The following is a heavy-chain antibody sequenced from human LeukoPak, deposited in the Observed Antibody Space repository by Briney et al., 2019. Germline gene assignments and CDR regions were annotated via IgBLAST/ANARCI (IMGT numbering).Heavy chain of an antibody. Sequence: NPSETLSLTCTVSGGSISSYYWSWTRQPPGKGLEWIGYIYYSGSTNYKPSLKSRVTISVETSKNQFSLKLRSVTAADTAVYYCARVTGYMIEDYFDYWGQGTLVTVSS. CDR3: ARVTGYMIEDYFDY. CDR2: IYYSGST. V-gene: IGHV4-59*01. CDR1: GGSISSYY. D-gene: IGHD3-22*01. J-gene: IGHJ4*02.